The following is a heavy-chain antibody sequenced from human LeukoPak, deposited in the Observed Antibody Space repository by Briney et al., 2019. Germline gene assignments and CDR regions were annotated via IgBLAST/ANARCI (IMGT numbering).Heavy chain of an antibody. CDR1: GFTFSSYA. CDR2: ISYDGSNK. V-gene: IGHV3-30-3*01. J-gene: IGHJ6*02. CDR3: ARVYSGSYFLYYYYGMDV. D-gene: IGHD1-26*01. Sequence: HPGRSLRLSCAASGFTFSSYAMHWVRQAPGKGLEWVAVISYDGSNKYYADSVKGRFTISRDNSKNTLYLQMNSLRAEDTAVYYCARVYSGSYFLYYYYGMDVWGQGTTVTVSS.